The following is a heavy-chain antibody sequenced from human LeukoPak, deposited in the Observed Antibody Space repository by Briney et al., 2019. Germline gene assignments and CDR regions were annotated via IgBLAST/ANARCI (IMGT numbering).Heavy chain of an antibody. CDR2: ICSSIGCT. V-gene: IGHV3-23*01. D-gene: IGHD1-1*01. Sequence: GGSLRLSCAASAFTFSSHPMGWVRRAPGKGLEWVSSICSSIGCTYYADSVRGRFAISRDDSKNTLYLQMSSLRAEDTAVYYCARISLAPSDNFDSWGQGTLVTVSS. CDR3: ARISLAPSDNFDS. J-gene: IGHJ4*02. CDR1: AFTFSSHP.